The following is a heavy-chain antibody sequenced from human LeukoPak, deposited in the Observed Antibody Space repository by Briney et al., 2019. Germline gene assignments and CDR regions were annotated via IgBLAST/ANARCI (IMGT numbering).Heavy chain of an antibody. CDR2: ISYDRSNK. J-gene: IGHJ3*02. V-gene: IGHV3-30*03. Sequence: PGRSLRLSCAAPGFTFSSYGMHWVRQAPGKGLEWVTFISYDRSNKYYADSVKGRFTISRDNSKKTLYLQMNSLRADDTAVYYCARGSSGYVDAFDIWGQGTMVTVSA. CDR3: ARGSSGYVDAFDI. D-gene: IGHD5-12*01. CDR1: GFTFSSYG.